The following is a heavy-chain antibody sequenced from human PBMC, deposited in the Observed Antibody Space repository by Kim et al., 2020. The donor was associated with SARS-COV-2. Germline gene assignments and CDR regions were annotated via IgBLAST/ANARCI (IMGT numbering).Heavy chain of an antibody. CDR1: GFTFSSYA. J-gene: IGHJ6*02. V-gene: IGHV3-64D*06. D-gene: IGHD3-10*01. CDR3: VKEGEEQRYYYGMDV. Sequence: GGSLRLSCSASGFTFSSYAMHWVRQAPGKGLEYVSAISSNGGSTYYADSVKGRFTISRDNSKNTLYLQMSSLRAEDTAVYYCVKEGEEQRYYYGMDVWGQGTTVTVSS. CDR2: ISSNGGST.